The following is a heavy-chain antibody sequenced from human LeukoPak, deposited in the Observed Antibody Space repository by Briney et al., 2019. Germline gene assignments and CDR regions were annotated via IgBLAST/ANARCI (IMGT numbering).Heavy chain of an antibody. CDR1: GYTFTDYY. CDR3: AGRAREYSHDAFDI. V-gene: IGHV1-2*02. D-gene: IGHD5-18*01. J-gene: IGHJ3*02. Sequence: ASVKVSCKASGYTFTDYYMHWVRQAPGQGLEWMGWINPNSRGTDYAQKFQGRFSMTRDTSISTAYMELSRLRSDDTAVYYCAGRAREYSHDAFDIWGQGTMVTVSS. CDR2: INPNSRGT.